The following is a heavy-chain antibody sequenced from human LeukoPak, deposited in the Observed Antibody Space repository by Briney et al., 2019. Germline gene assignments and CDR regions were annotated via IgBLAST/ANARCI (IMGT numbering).Heavy chain of an antibody. CDR2: IHSSGII. Sequence: PSETPSLTCTVSGGSISSYYWSWIRQPVGKAPEWIGRIHSSGIINYNPSLKSRVTISLDYSNNQVSLKLNYMTAADTAVYYCVRDEANSGYPDYWGQGTLATGSS. CDR1: GGSISSYY. J-gene: IGHJ4*02. V-gene: IGHV4-4*07. D-gene: IGHD3-22*01. CDR3: VRDEANSGYPDY.